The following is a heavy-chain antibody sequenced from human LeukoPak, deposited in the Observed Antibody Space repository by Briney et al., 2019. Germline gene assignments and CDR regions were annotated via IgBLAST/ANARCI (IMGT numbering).Heavy chain of an antibody. CDR3: ARDTVYFDY. Sequence: PSETLSLTCTVSGYSVSGGYYWVWIRQPPGKSLEWIGSIYHSGTTYYNPSLKSRVTISVDTSKNQFSLKLSSVTAADTAVYYCARDTVYFDYWGQGSLVTVSS. V-gene: IGHV4-38-2*02. D-gene: IGHD4-11*01. CDR2: IYHSGTT. J-gene: IGHJ4*02. CDR1: GYSVSGGYY.